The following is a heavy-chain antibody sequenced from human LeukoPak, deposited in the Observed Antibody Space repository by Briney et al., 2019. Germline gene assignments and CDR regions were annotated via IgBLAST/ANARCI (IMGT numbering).Heavy chain of an antibody. CDR3: ARETDYYDSGGYYLQWFDP. Sequence: SGTLSLTCAVSGGSISSSNWWSWVRQPPGKGLEWIGEIFHSGSTNYNPSLKSRVTISLDTSRNQFSLKLSSVTAADTAVYYCARETDYYDSGGYYLQWFDPWGQGTLVTVSS. CDR2: IFHSGST. J-gene: IGHJ5*02. CDR1: GGSISSSNW. V-gene: IGHV4-4*02. D-gene: IGHD3-22*01.